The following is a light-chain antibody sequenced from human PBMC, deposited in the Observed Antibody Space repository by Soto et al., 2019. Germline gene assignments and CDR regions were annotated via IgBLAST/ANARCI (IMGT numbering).Light chain of an antibody. Sequence: EIVMTQSPATLSVSPGERATLSCRASQSVKSSLAWYQHKPGQVPRLLIYGASTRAPSVPVRFSCSGSGTDFTLTISSLQAEDVAVYYCQHYNQGPSFTFGPGTKVDI. CDR2: GAS. CDR3: QHYNQGPSFT. J-gene: IGKJ3*01. CDR1: QSVKSS. V-gene: IGKV3-15*01.